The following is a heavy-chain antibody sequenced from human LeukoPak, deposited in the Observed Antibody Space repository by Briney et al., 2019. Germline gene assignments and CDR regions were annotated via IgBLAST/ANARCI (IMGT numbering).Heavy chain of an antibody. CDR2: IIPILGIA. V-gene: IGHV1-69*04. Sequence: SVKVSCKASGGTFSSYAISWVRQAPGQGLEWMGRIIPILGIANYAQKFQGRVTITADKSTSTAYMELSSPRSEDTAVYYCYGTLGEGHDYWGQGTLVTVSS. CDR1: GGTFSSYA. D-gene: IGHD3-16*01. CDR3: YGTLGEGHDY. J-gene: IGHJ4*02.